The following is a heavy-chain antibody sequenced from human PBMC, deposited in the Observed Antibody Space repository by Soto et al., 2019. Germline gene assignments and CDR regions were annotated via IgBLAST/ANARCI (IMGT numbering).Heavy chain of an antibody. D-gene: IGHD3-3*01. CDR1: GFTFSSHS. CDR2: ISSTVRDK. J-gene: IGHJ5*02. Sequence: GGSLRLSCAASGFTFSSHSMSWVRQAPGKGLEWVSSISSTVRDKFYADSLKGRFTISRDNANNSLYLQMNSLRAEDTAVYYCAREVRTYYDFLVPHNWFDPWGQGTLVTVSS. CDR3: AREVRTYYDFLVPHNWFDP. V-gene: IGHV3-21*01.